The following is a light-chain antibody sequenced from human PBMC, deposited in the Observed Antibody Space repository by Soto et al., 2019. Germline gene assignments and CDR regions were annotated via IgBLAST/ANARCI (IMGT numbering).Light chain of an antibody. CDR1: QDISNY. Sequence: DIELTQSPASLSASVGDRVTLACQASQDISNYLNWYQQKLGKAPEFLIYDASNLETGVPSRFSGSGSGTDFTFTISSLQPEDIATYYCQQYSHLSTFGQGTRLDIK. CDR2: DAS. CDR3: QQYSHLST. J-gene: IGKJ5*01. V-gene: IGKV1-33*01.